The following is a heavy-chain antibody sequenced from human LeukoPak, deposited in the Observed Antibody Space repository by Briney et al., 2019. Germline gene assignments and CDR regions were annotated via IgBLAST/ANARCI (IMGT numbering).Heavy chain of an antibody. CDR2: MNPNSGNT. CDR3: ARGAQGGYCSSTSCYTFDY. Sequence: ASVKVSCKASGYTFTSYDINWVRQATGQGLEWMGWMNPNSGNTGYAQKFQGRVTITRNTSISTAYMELSSLRSEDTAVYYCARGAQGGYCSSTSCYTFDYWGQGTLVTVSS. J-gene: IGHJ4*02. V-gene: IGHV1-8*03. CDR1: GYTFTSYD. D-gene: IGHD2-2*02.